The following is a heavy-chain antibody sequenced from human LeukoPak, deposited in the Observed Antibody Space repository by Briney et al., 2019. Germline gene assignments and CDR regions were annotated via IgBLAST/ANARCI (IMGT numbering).Heavy chain of an antibody. D-gene: IGHD1-26*01. J-gene: IGHJ5*02. Sequence: GGSLRLSCAASGFILSDHYIDWVRQAPGKGLEWVGRTRNKANSHTTEYAASVKGRFTISRDDPKNLLYLQMNSLKSEDTAVYYCGRSGRYRPSDPWGQGTLVTVSS. CDR3: GRSGRYRPSDP. CDR2: TRNKANSHTT. V-gene: IGHV3-72*01. CDR1: GFILSDHY.